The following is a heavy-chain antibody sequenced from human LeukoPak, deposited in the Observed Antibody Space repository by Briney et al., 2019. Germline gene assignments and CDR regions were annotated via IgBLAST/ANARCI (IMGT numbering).Heavy chain of an antibody. V-gene: IGHV3-21*01. Sequence: GGSLRLSCAASGFTFSSYSMNWVRQAPGKGLEWVSSISSSSSYIYYADSVNGRFTISRDNSKNTLYLQMNSLRAEDTAVYYCAKDRWYSSGNPGLNYWGQGTLVTVSS. CDR2: ISSSSSYI. J-gene: IGHJ4*02. CDR3: AKDRWYSSGNPGLNY. D-gene: IGHD6-19*01. CDR1: GFTFSSYS.